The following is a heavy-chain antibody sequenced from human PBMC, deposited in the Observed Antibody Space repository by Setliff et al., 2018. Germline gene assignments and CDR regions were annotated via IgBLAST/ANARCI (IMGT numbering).Heavy chain of an antibody. CDR1: GYTFTRYG. J-gene: IGHJ3*02. CDR3: ARDLNRWFGEFAFDI. D-gene: IGHD3-10*01. Sequence: ASVKVSCKASGYTFTRYGISWVRQAPGKGFEWMGWIGPYNGNTYYAQKFQGRVTMTRDTSISTGYMELSRLRSDDTAVYYCARDLNRWFGEFAFDIWGQGTMVTVSS. CDR2: IGPYNGNT. V-gene: IGHV1-18*01.